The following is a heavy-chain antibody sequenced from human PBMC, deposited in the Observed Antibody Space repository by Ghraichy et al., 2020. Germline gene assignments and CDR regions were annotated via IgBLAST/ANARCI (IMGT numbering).Heavy chain of an antibody. CDR1: GGSISSYY. J-gene: IGHJ5*02. V-gene: IGHV4-59*01. CDR2: IYYSGST. Sequence: SETLSLTCTVSGGSISSYYWSWIRQPPGKGLEWIGYIYYSGSTNYNPSLKSRVTISVDTSKNQFSLKLSSVTAADTAVYYCARESRDDFWSGYSSNWFDPWGQGTLVTVSS. CDR3: ARESRDDFWSGYSSNWFDP. D-gene: IGHD3-3*01.